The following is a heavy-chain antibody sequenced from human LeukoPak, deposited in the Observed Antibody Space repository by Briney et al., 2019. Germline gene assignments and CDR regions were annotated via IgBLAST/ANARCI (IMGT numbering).Heavy chain of an antibody. V-gene: IGHV3-23*01. Sequence: GFLRLSCAASGFTFSSYAMSWVRQAPGKGLEWVSAISGSGGSTYYADSVKGRFTISRDNSKNTLYLQMNSLRAEDTAVYYCAKHPFPTHYFDYWGQGTLVTVSS. CDR1: GFTFSSYA. CDR3: AKHPFPTHYFDY. J-gene: IGHJ4*02. CDR2: ISGSGGST. D-gene: IGHD4-17*01.